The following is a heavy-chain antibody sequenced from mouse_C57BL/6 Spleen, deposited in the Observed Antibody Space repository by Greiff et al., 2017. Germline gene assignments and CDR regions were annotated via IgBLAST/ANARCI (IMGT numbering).Heavy chain of an antibody. D-gene: IGHD2-14*01. V-gene: IGHV1-39*01. Sequence: VHVKQSGPELVKPGASVKISCKASGYSFTDYNMNWVKQSNGKSLEWIGVINPNYGTTSYNQKFKGKATLTVDQSSSTAYMQLNSLTSADSAVYYCAISTIGAMDYWGQGPSVTVSS. CDR1: GYSFTDYN. CDR2: INPNYGTT. J-gene: IGHJ4*01. CDR3: AISTIGAMDY.